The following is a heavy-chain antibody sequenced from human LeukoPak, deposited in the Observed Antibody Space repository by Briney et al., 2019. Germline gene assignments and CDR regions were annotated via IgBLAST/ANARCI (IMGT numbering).Heavy chain of an antibody. CDR1: GFTFSSYA. Sequence: GGSLRLSCAASGFTFSSYAMSWVRQAPGKGLEWVSGILDSGYSTYYANSVKGRFTISRDNSNNTLYLQINSLRAEDTAVYYCAKLGGHPLHNYYVGVWGKGTTVAVSS. D-gene: IGHD3-16*01. V-gene: IGHV3-23*01. J-gene: IGHJ6*03. CDR2: ILDSGYST. CDR3: AKLGGHPLHNYYVGV.